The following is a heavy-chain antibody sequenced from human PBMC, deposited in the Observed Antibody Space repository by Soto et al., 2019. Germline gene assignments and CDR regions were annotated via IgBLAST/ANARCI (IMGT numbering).Heavy chain of an antibody. CDR3: AKGIRGSYYRSHCRDV. J-gene: IGHJ6*02. CDR1: GFTFDDYA. D-gene: IGHD1-26*01. V-gene: IGHV3-9*03. Sequence: EVQLVESGGGLVQPGRSLSLSCAASGFTFDDYAMHWVRQAPGEGLEWVSGISWNSGSVGYADSVKGRFTISRDNAKNSPYLQLNSLRAEDMALYYCAKGIRGSYYRSHCRDVWGPRTTGTVAS. CDR2: ISWNSGSV.